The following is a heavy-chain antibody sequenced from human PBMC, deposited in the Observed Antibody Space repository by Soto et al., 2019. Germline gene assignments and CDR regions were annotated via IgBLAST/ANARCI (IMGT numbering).Heavy chain of an antibody. CDR1: GFTFSSYG. CDR3: AKSPSKYSGSYYISSAFDI. J-gene: IGHJ3*02. D-gene: IGHD1-26*01. Sequence: GGSLRLSCAASGFTFSSYGMHWVRQAPGKGLEWVAVISYDGSNKYYADSVKGRFTISRDNSKNTLYLQMNSLRAEGTAVYYCAKSPSKYSGSYYISSAFDIWGQGTMVTVSS. CDR2: ISYDGSNK. V-gene: IGHV3-30*18.